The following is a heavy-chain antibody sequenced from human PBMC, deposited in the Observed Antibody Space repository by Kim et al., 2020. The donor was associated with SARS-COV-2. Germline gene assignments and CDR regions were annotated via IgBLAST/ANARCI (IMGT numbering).Heavy chain of an antibody. CDR3: AKGEVWFGELSPNDAFDI. CDR2: INSDGSST. J-gene: IGHJ3*02. V-gene: IGHV3-74*01. D-gene: IGHD3-10*01. Sequence: GGSLRLSCAASGFTFSSYWMHWVRQAPGKGLVWVSRINSDGSSTSYADSVKGRFPISRDNAKNTLYLQMNSLRAEDTAVYYCAKGEVWFGELSPNDAFDIWGQGTMVTVSS. CDR1: GFTFSSYW.